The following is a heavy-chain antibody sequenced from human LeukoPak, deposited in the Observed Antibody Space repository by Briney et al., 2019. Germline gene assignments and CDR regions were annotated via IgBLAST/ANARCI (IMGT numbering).Heavy chain of an antibody. J-gene: IGHJ4*02. CDR1: GFTFSSYS. CDR2: ISRSSSYI. CDR3: ARGVHGDYSSDY. V-gene: IGHV3-21*01. Sequence: GGSLRLSCAASGFTFSSYSMNWVRQAPGKGLEWVSSISRSSSYIYYAGSVKGRFTISRDNAKNSLYLQMNSLRAEDTAVYYCARGVHGDYSSDYWGQGTLVTVSS. D-gene: IGHD4-17*01.